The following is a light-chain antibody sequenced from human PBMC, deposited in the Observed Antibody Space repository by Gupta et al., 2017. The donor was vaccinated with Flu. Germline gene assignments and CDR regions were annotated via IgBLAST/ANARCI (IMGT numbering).Light chain of an antibody. CDR3: QQDDILIT. V-gene: IGKV1-33*01. Sequence: DIQMTQSPSSLSASVVYRVTITCHASKDISNYLNWDQQKPGKAPKLLIYDASKLETGVPYRFSGSGEKKDFTCTSSSRQKEGSEEYYRQQDDILITFGGGTKVEIK. CDR2: DAS. J-gene: IGKJ4*01. CDR1: KDISNY.